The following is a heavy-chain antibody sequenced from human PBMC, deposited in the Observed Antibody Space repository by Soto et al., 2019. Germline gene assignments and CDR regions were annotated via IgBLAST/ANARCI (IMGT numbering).Heavy chain of an antibody. CDR3: EIHPLVSDGMDV. CDR1: GFTFSSYA. J-gene: IGHJ6*02. Sequence: EVQLLESGGGLVQPGGSLRLSCAASGFTFSSYAMSWVRQAPGKGLEWVSAISGSCGSTYYADSVKGRFTISRDNSKNTLYLQMNSLRAEDTAVYYCEIHPLVSDGMDVWGQGTTVTVSS. CDR2: ISGSCGST. V-gene: IGHV3-23*01. D-gene: IGHD1-26*01.